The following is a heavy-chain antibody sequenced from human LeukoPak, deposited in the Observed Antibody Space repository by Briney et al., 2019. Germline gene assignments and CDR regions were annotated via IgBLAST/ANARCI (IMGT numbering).Heavy chain of an antibody. CDR1: GFTFSSYW. V-gene: IGHV3-23*01. CDR2: ILANGDKT. CDR3: AKDEKPDGRWNNDP. D-gene: IGHD1/OR15-1a*01. J-gene: IGHJ5*02. Sequence: GGSLRLSCAASGFTFSSYWMSWVRQAPGKGLEWVSGILANGDKTYYADSVKGRFTISRDNSKNTLWLQMVSLRAEDMAVYYCAKDEKPDGRWNNDPWGQGTLVTVSS.